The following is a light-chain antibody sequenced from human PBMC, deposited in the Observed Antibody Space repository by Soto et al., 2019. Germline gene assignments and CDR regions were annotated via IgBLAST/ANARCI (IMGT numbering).Light chain of an antibody. V-gene: IGKV1-39*01. CDR1: QSISGY. CDR2: GAS. J-gene: IGKJ4*01. CDR3: QQSLSTPLT. Sequence: DIQMTQSPSSLSASVGDRVTITCRASQSISGYLNWYQQKPGKAPKVLISGASTLHNGVPSRFSGRGSGTGFTLTISRLQPEDVATYYCQQSLSTPLTFGGGTKVEIK.